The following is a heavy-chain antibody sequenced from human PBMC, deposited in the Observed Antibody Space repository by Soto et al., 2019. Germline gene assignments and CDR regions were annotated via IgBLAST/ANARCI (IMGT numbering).Heavy chain of an antibody. CDR1: GFTFSSYA. V-gene: IGHV3-23*01. CDR3: AKDERTYYYYYGMDV. D-gene: IGHD1-1*01. Sequence: GGSLRLSCAASGFTFSSYAMSWVRQAPGKGLEWVSAISGSGGSTHYADSVKGRFTISRDNSKNTLYLQMNSLRAEDTAVYYCAKDERTYYYYYGMDVWGQGTTVTVSS. J-gene: IGHJ6*02. CDR2: ISGSGGST.